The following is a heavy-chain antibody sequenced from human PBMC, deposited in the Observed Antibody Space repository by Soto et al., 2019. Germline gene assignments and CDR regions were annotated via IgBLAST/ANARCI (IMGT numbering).Heavy chain of an antibody. D-gene: IGHD6-19*01. J-gene: IGHJ3*02. CDR2: ISANNGNT. Sequence: QIQLVQSGAEVKKPGASVKVSCKASGYTFTSYRINWVRQAPGQGLEWMGWISANNGNTNYAQKLQGRATMTTDTSTNTAYMELRSLRSDDTAVYSCARPPAIAVASIYYIVFDIWRQGTMVTVSS. CDR3: ARPPAIAVASIYYIVFDI. V-gene: IGHV1-18*01. CDR1: GYTFTSYR.